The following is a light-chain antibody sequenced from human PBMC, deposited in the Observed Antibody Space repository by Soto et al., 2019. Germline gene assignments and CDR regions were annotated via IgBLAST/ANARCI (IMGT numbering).Light chain of an antibody. Sequence: DVQMTQSPSTLSASVGGRVTITCRASQSISKHLAWSQLRPGKAPRLLIYYASTVDRGVPSRFSGSGSGTEFTLTIISLQPDDFATFYCQQYASFSPAFGQGTKVDIK. CDR1: QSISKH. V-gene: IGKV1-5*01. CDR2: YAS. J-gene: IGKJ1*01. CDR3: QQYASFSPA.